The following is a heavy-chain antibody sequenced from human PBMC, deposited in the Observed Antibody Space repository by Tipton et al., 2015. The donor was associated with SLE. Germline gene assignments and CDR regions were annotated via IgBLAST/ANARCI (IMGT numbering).Heavy chain of an antibody. J-gene: IGHJ4*02. CDR2: IYNSGST. CDR1: GGSLSSGSYY. V-gene: IGHV4-61*09. Sequence: LRLSCTVSGGSLSSGSYYWSWIRQPAGKGLEWIGHIYNSGSTHYKPSLKSRVTISVDTSKNQFSLKLSAVTAADTAVYYCARDRTMVRGVLDYWGQGTLVTVSS. D-gene: IGHD3-10*01. CDR3: ARDRTMVRGVLDY.